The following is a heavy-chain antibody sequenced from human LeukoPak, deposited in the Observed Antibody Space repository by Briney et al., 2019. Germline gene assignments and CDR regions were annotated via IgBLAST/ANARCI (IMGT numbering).Heavy chain of an antibody. Sequence: HGESLKISCKGSGYRFTSYWIAWVRQMPGKGLEWMGIIYPGDSYTTYSPSFQGQVTISADKSISTAYLQWRSLKASDTAMYYCARRSGSDALDIWGQGTMVTVSS. CDR3: ARRSGSDALDI. D-gene: IGHD3-10*01. J-gene: IGHJ3*02. CDR2: IYPGDSYT. V-gene: IGHV5-51*01. CDR1: GYRFTSYW.